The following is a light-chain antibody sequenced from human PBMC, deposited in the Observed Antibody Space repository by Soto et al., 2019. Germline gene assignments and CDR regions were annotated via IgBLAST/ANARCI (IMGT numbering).Light chain of an antibody. V-gene: IGKV3-15*01. CDR2: GAS. CDR1: QSVSSK. CDR3: QQYNNWPLT. Sequence: EIVMTQSPATLSMSPGEGANLSCRASQSVSSKLAWYQQKPGQAPRLLIYGASTRATDIPARFSGSGSGTEFTLTISSLQSEDFAVYYCQQYNNWPLTFGGGTKVDI. J-gene: IGKJ4*01.